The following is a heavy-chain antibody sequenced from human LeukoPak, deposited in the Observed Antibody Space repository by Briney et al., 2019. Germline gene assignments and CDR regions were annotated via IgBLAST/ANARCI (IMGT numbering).Heavy chain of an antibody. CDR1: GYTFTSYG. Sequence: GASVKVSCKASGYTFTSYGISWERQAPGQGLEWMGWISTYNGNTNSAQKFQGRVTMTTDTSTSTAYMDLRSLRSDDTAVYYCATFSYGGSEEDFDYWGQGTLVTVSS. J-gene: IGHJ4*02. D-gene: IGHD5-12*01. V-gene: IGHV1-18*01. CDR2: ISTYNGNT. CDR3: ATFSYGGSEEDFDY.